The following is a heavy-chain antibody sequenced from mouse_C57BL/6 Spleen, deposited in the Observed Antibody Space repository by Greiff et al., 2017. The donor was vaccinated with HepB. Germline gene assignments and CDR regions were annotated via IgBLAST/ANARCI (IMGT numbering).Heavy chain of an antibody. Sequence: EVQLQESGPVLVKPGASVKMSCKASGYTFTDYYMNWVKQSHGKSLEWIGVINPYNGGTSYNQKFKGKATLTVDKSSSTAYMELNSLTSEDSAVYYCARTYDGYPLYAMDYWGQGTSVTVSS. CDR3: ARTYDGYPLYAMDY. CDR2: INPYNGGT. CDR1: GYTFTDYY. V-gene: IGHV1-19*01. D-gene: IGHD2-3*01. J-gene: IGHJ4*01.